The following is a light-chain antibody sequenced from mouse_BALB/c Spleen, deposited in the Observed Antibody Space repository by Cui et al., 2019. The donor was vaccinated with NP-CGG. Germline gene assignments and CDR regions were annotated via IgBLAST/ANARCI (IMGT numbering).Light chain of an antibody. CDR3: ALWYSNHWV. Sequence: QAVVTVESALTTSPGETVTLTCRSSTGAVTTNSYANWVQEKPDHLFTGLIGGTNNRAPGVPARFSGSLIGDKAALTITGAQTEDEAIYFCALWYSNHWVFGGGTKLTVL. V-gene: IGLV1*01. CDR1: TGAVTTNSY. J-gene: IGLJ1*01. CDR2: GTN.